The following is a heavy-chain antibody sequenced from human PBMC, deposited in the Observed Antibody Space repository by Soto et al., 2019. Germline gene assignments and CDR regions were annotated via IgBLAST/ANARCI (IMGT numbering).Heavy chain of an antibody. Sequence: GGSLRLSCAASGFTFGEYYMSWIRQAPGKGLEWVSYISSSGSTIYYADSVKGRFTISRDNAKNSLYLQMNSLRAEDTAVYYCAARRGYGHFDYWGQGTLVSVSS. CDR1: GFTFGEYY. CDR2: ISSSGSTI. V-gene: IGHV3-11*01. D-gene: IGHD5-18*01. CDR3: AARRGYGHFDY. J-gene: IGHJ4*02.